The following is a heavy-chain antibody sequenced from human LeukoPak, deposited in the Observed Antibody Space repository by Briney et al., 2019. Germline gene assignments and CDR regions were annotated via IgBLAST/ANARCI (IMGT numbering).Heavy chain of an antibody. V-gene: IGHV3-30*18. J-gene: IGHJ6*02. Sequence: GGSLRLSCAASGFTFSSYGMHWVRQAPGKGLEWVPVISYDGSNKYYADSVKGRFTISRDNSKNTLYLQMNSLRAEDTAVYYCAKVVTIFGVVIGEYGMDVWGQGTTVTVSS. CDR3: AKVVTIFGVVIGEYGMDV. D-gene: IGHD3-3*01. CDR1: GFTFSSYG. CDR2: ISYDGSNK.